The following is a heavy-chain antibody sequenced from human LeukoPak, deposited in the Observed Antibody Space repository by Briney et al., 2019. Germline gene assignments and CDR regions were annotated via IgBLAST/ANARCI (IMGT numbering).Heavy chain of an antibody. Sequence: SETLSLTCAVYGGSFSGYYWSWIRQPPGKGLDWIGEINHSGSTNYNPSLKSRVTISVDTSKNQFSLKLSSVTAADTAVYYCARGEDIVVVVAATRKYFDYWGQGTLVTVSS. CDR3: ARGEDIVVVVAATRKYFDY. J-gene: IGHJ4*02. CDR1: GGSFSGYY. CDR2: INHSGST. V-gene: IGHV4-34*01. D-gene: IGHD2-15*01.